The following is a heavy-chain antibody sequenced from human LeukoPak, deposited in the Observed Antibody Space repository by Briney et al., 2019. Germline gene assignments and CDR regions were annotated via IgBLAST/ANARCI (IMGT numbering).Heavy chain of an antibody. CDR1: GFTFSNYA. V-gene: IGHV3-30-3*01. Sequence: QPGGSLRLSCVASGFTFSNYAMHWVRQAPGKGLEWVAVISYDGSNKYYADSVKGRFTISRDNSKNTLYLQMNSLRAEDTAVYYCARGTRRITFGGVKNWFDPWGQGTLVTVSS. CDR3: ARGTRRITFGGVKNWFDP. CDR2: ISYDGSNK. J-gene: IGHJ5*02. D-gene: IGHD3-16*01.